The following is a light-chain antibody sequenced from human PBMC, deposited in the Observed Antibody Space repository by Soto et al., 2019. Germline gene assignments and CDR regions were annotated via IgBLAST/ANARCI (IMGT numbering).Light chain of an antibody. Sequence: EIVMTQSPATLSVSPGERATLSCSASQSVSSNLAWYQQKPGQASRLLIYGASTRATGIPARFNGSGYGTEFTLTSSRLQSEDFAVYYCQQYNNWPPWTFGQWTQVEIK. CDR3: QQYNNWPPWT. V-gene: IGKV3-15*01. CDR1: QSVSSN. CDR2: GAS. J-gene: IGKJ1*01.